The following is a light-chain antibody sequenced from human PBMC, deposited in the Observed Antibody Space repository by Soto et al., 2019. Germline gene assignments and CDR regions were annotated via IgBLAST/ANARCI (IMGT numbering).Light chain of an antibody. V-gene: IGLV2-14*01. CDR3: CSYTSSSTLEAV. CDR1: SSDVGGYNY. Sequence: QSALTQPASVSGSPGQSITISCTGTSSDVGGYNYVSWYQQHPGKAPKLMIYDVSNRPSGVSNRFSGSKSGNTASLTISGLQAEDEADYYCCSYTSSSTLEAVFGGGTQLTVL. CDR2: DVS. J-gene: IGLJ7*01.